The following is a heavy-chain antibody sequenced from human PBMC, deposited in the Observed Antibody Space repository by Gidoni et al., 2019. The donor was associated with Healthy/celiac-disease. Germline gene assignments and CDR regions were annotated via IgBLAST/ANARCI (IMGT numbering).Heavy chain of an antibody. Sequence: QVQPQQCGAGLLKPAETLSLTCPVYGVCSSVYSGGWIRQPPGKALEWIGEINHSGRTNYNPALNRRFTISVDTSKNQFSLKLSSVTAADTAVYYCARGIMAARPPVIWYYYNYMDVWGKGTTVTVSS. D-gene: IGHD6-6*01. CDR2: INHSGRT. J-gene: IGHJ6*03. CDR3: ARGIMAARPPVIWYYYNYMDV. V-gene: IGHV4-34*01. CDR1: GVCSSVYS.